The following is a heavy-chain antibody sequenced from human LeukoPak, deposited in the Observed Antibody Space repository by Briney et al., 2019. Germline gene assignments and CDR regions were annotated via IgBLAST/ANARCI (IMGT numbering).Heavy chain of an antibody. CDR3: ARNPYVDTAMVRDRGGFYDY. J-gene: IGHJ4*02. CDR2: ICSSGSTI. V-gene: IGHV3-48*03. CDR1: GFTFSSYE. D-gene: IGHD5-18*01. Sequence: PGRSLRLSCAASGFTFSSYEMNWVRQAPGKGLEWVAYICSSGSTIYYADSVKGRFTISRDNAKNTLYLQMNSLRAEDTAVYYCARNPYVDTAMVRDRGGFYDYWGQGTLVTVSS.